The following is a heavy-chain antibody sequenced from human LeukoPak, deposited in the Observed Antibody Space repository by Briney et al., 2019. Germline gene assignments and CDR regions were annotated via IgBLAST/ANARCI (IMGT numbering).Heavy chain of an antibody. CDR3: ARAVSSGYDPFDY. J-gene: IGHJ4*02. CDR1: GFTFSSYA. Sequence: GRSLRLSCAASGFTFSSYAMHWVRQAPGKGLEWVAVISYDGSNKYYADSVKGRFTISRDNSKNTLYLHMNSLRAEDTAVYYCARAVSSGYDPFDYWGQGTLVTVSS. V-gene: IGHV3-30-3*01. CDR2: ISYDGSNK. D-gene: IGHD3-22*01.